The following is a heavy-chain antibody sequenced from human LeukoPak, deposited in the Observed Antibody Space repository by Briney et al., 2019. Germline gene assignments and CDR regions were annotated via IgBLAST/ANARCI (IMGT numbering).Heavy chain of an antibody. CDR3: ARDHPYGGGDVGDY. V-gene: IGHV1-18*01. Sequence: ASLKLSCKASGYTFTSYGISWVRQAPGHGLEWLGWISAYNGNTNYAQKLQGRVTMTTDTSTSTAYMELRSLRSDDTAVYYCARDHPYGGGDVGDYWGQGTLVTVSS. D-gene: IGHD4-23*01. CDR1: GYTFTSYG. CDR2: ISAYNGNT. J-gene: IGHJ4*02.